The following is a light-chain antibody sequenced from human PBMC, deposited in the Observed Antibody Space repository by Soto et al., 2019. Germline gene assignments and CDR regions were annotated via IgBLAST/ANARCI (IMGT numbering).Light chain of an antibody. CDR1: SSDVGGYNY. CDR3: SSYAGSNNLGV. Sequence: QSVLTQPPSASGSPGQSVTISCTGTSSDVGGYNYVSWYQQHPGKAPKLMIYEVTKRPSGVPNRFSGSKSGNTASLTVFGLQAEDEADYYCSSYAGSNNLGVFGTGTKVTV. V-gene: IGLV2-8*01. J-gene: IGLJ1*01. CDR2: EVT.